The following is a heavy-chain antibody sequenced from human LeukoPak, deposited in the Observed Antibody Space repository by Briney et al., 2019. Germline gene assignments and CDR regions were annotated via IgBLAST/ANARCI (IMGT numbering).Heavy chain of an antibody. Sequence: ASETLSLTCTGSGGSIRSYYWSWLRQPPGKGLECIGYIYYIGSTNYNPSLKSRVTISLDTSKSQFSLKLTSVTPADTTVYYCARGGIVGSRTNGFDPWGQGILVTVSS. D-gene: IGHD1-26*01. CDR3: ARGGIVGSRTNGFDP. CDR1: GGSIRSYY. CDR2: IYYIGST. V-gene: IGHV4-59*01. J-gene: IGHJ5*02.